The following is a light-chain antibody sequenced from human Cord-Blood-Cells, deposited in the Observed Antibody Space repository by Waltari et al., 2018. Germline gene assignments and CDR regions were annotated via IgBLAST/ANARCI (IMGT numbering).Light chain of an antibody. J-gene: IGLJ2*01. CDR2: DVS. Sequence: QSAVTQPRSVSGSPGQSVTISCTGTSSYVGGYXYVSWYQQHPGKPPKLMIYDVSKRPSGVPDRFSGSKSGNTASLTISGLQAEDEADYYCCSYAGSYTLVFGGGTKLTVL. CDR3: CSYAGSYTLV. CDR1: SSYVGGYXY. V-gene: IGLV2-11*02.